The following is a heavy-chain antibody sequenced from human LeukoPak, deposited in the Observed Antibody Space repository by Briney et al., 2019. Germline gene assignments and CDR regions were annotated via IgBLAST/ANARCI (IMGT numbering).Heavy chain of an antibody. V-gene: IGHV5-51*01. D-gene: IGHD5-18*01. J-gene: IGHJ6*03. Sequence: GAPLQISCKGSGSRFTSYWIGWVRQLPGKGLEWRGIIYPGDSDTRYSPSFQGQVTISADKSISTAYLQWSGLKASDTAMYYCAREERGYSYGGYYYYYMDVWGKGTTVTVSS. CDR2: IYPGDSDT. CDR3: AREERGYSYGGYYYYYMDV. CDR1: GSRFTSYW.